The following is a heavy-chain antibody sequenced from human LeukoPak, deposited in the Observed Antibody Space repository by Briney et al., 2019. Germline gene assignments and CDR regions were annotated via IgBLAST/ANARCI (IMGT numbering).Heavy chain of an antibody. V-gene: IGHV3-7*03. CDR1: GFTFSSYW. J-gene: IGHJ6*04. Sequence: GGSLRLSCAASGFTFSSYWMSWVRQAPGKGLEWVANIKQDGSEKYYVDSVKGRFTISRDNAKYSLYLQMNSLRAEDTAVYYCARTGSLAPYFGMDVWGKGTTVTVSS. CDR3: ARTGSLAPYFGMDV. D-gene: IGHD2-15*01. CDR2: IKQDGSEK.